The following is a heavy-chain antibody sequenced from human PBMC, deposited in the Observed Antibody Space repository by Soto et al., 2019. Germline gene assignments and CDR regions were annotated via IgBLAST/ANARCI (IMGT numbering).Heavy chain of an antibody. CDR2: TFFSSNWRH. D-gene: IGHD6-13*01. CDR1: ADSVSSNTAA. V-gene: IGHV6-1*01. CDR3: ARGVAGSGLDI. J-gene: IGHJ4*02. Sequence: SQTLALTWAISADSVSSNTAAWNCIRSSPSRGAEWLGRTFFSSNWRHDYEVSVESRIPLKPDPYKIHSPLQLNSVPTDATAVYYCARGVAGSGLDIWDPGTLVTVSS.